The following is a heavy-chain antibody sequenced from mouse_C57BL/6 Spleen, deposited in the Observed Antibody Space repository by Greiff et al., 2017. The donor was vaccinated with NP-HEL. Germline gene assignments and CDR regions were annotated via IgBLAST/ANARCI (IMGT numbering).Heavy chain of an antibody. CDR2: IRNKANGYTT. D-gene: IGHD2-3*01. CDR1: GFTFTDYY. V-gene: IGHV7-3*01. Sequence: EVMLVESGGGLVQPGGSLSLSCAASGFTFTDYYMSWVRQPPGKALEWLGSIRNKANGYTTEYSASVKGRFTISRDTSKSILYLQMNALRAEDSATYNCARYGGWDGPNYYDMDYWGQGTSVTVSS. CDR3: ARYGGWDGPNYYDMDY. J-gene: IGHJ4*01.